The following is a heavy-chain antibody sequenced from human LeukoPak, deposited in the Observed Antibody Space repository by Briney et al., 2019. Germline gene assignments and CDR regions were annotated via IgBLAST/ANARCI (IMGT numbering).Heavy chain of an antibody. Sequence: GGSLRLSCAASGFTFSSYAMHWVRQAPGKGLEWVAVISYDGSNKYYADSVKGRFTISRDNSKNTLYLQMNSLRAEDTAVYYCARAGVTMVRERTYYYYYYMDVWGKGTTVTVSS. D-gene: IGHD3-10*01. CDR2: ISYDGSNK. V-gene: IGHV3-30*04. CDR1: GFTFSSYA. J-gene: IGHJ6*03. CDR3: ARAGVTMVRERTYYYYYYMDV.